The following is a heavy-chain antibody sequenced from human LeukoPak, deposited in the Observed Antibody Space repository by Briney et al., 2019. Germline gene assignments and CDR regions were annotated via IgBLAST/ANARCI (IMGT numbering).Heavy chain of an antibody. CDR3: ARGSGDTDY. CDR1: GFTFSSYA. J-gene: IGHJ4*02. CDR2: MSGGGSTT. D-gene: IGHD7-27*01. Sequence: PGGSLRLSCAASGFTFSSYAMSWVRQAPGKGLEWVSAMSGGGSTTVYADSVKGRFTISRDNSKNTLYLQMNSLRAEDTAVYYCARGSGDTDYWGQGTLVTVSS. V-gene: IGHV3-23*01.